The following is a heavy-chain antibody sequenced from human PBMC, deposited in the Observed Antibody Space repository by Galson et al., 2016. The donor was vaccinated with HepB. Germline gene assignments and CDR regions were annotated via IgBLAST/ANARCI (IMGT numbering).Heavy chain of an antibody. CDR1: GYTFTSCG. CDR3: ARDIVLMVFSADYYYYGMDV. D-gene: IGHD2-8*01. Sequence: SVKVSCKASGYTFTSCGISWVRLAPGQGLEWMGWISGYNGNTNYARKFQGRVPLTTNTSTSTAYMELRSLRSDDTAVYYCARDIVLMVFSADYYYYGMDVWGQGTTVTVSS. V-gene: IGHV1-18*01. J-gene: IGHJ6*02. CDR2: ISGYNGNT.